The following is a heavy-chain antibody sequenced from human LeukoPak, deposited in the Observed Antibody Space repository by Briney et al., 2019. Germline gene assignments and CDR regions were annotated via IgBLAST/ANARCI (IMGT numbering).Heavy chain of an antibody. J-gene: IGHJ4*02. CDR3: ARDGDYVWGSRIRTWYFDY. CDR2: INTNTGNP. D-gene: IGHD3-16*01. V-gene: IGHV7-4-1*02. CDR1: GYTFTSYA. Sequence: VASVKVSCKASGYTFTSYAMNWVRQAPGQGLEWMGWINTNTGNPTYAQGFTGRFVFSLDTSVSTAYLQISSLKAEDTAVYYCARDGDYVWGSRIRTWYFDYWGQGTLVTVSS.